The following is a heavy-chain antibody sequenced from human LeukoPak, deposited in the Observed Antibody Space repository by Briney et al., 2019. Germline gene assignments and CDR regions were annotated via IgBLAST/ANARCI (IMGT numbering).Heavy chain of an antibody. CDR1: GGTFSSYA. CDR3: ARDSGDDSSGYYYDY. Sequence: SVKVSCEASGGTFSSYAISWVRQAPGQGLEWMGRIIPILGMANYAQKFQGRVTITADKSTSTAYMELSSLRSEDTAVYYCARDSGDDSSGYYYDYWGQGTLVTVSS. J-gene: IGHJ4*02. V-gene: IGHV1-69*04. D-gene: IGHD3-22*01. CDR2: IIPILGMA.